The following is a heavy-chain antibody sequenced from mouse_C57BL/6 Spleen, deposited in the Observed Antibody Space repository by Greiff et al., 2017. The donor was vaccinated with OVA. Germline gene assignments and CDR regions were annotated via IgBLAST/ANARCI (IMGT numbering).Heavy chain of an antibody. CDR3: VRHEGYHYYAMDY. CDR1: GFSFNTYA. V-gene: IGHV10-1*01. Sequence: EVKLVESGGGLVQPKGSLKLSCAASGFSFNTYAMNWVRQAPGKGLEWVARIRSKSNNYATYYADSVKDRFTISRDDSESMLYLQMNNLKTEDTAMYYCVRHEGYHYYAMDYWGQGTSVTVSS. D-gene: IGHD2-2*01. CDR2: IRSKSNNYAT. J-gene: IGHJ4*01.